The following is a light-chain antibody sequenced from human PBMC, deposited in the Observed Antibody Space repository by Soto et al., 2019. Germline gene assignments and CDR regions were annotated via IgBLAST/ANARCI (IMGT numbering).Light chain of an antibody. CDR3: TSFTSRHTYV. V-gene: IGLV2-14*03. CDR2: DVS. J-gene: IGLJ1*01. Sequence: LTQPSSVSGSPGQSITISCTGTSSDVGGYNYVSWYQQHPDKAPRLMIYDVSNRPSGVSDRFSGSKSGDTASLTISGLQAEDEADYYCTSFTSRHTYVFGTGTKVTVL. CDR1: SSDVGGYNY.